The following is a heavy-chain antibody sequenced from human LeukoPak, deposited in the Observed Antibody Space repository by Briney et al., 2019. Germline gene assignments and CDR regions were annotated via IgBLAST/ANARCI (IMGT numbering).Heavy chain of an antibody. CDR1: GGTFSSYA. CDR2: INPNSGGT. V-gene: IGHV1-2*02. J-gene: IGHJ4*02. D-gene: IGHD3-22*01. CDR3: ARVHSSGHLGRSNENTFDY. Sequence: ASVKVSCKASGGTFSSYAISWVLQAPGQGLEWMGWINPNSGGTNYAQKFQGRVTMTRDTSISTAYMELSRLRSDDTAVYYCARVHSSGHLGRSNENTFDYWGQGTLVTVSS.